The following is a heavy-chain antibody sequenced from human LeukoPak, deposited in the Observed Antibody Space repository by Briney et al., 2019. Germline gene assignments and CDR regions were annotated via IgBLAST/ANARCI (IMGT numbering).Heavy chain of an antibody. D-gene: IGHD2/OR15-2a*01. Sequence: GGSLRLSCVVSGFTFSNYAMSWVRQAPGKGLEWVSAMSGSGGSTNYADSVKGRFTISRDNAKTTLYLQMNSLRAEDTAVYYCARDRLSHFDYWGQGTLVTVSS. CDR1: GFTFSNYA. V-gene: IGHV3-23*01. J-gene: IGHJ4*02. CDR2: MSGSGGST. CDR3: ARDRLSHFDY.